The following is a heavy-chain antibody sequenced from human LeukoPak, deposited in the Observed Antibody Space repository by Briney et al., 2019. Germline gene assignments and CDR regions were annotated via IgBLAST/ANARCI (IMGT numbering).Heavy chain of an antibody. J-gene: IGHJ4*02. CDR1: GFTFSSYA. Sequence: PGGSLRLSCAASGFTFSSYAMSWVRQAPGKGLEWVSSISSSSYIYYADSVKGQFTISRDNAKNSLYLQMNSLRAEDTAVYYCARALGTLEWLLYGDYWGQGTLVTVSS. CDR3: ARALGTLEWLLYGDY. V-gene: IGHV3-21*01. D-gene: IGHD3-3*01. CDR2: ISSSSYI.